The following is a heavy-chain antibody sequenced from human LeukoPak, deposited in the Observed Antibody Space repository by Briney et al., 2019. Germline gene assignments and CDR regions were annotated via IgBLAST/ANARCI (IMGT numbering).Heavy chain of an antibody. D-gene: IGHD5-18*01. Sequence: GVSLRLSCSASGFTFRSYAMHWVRQAPGKGLEYVSGIGSNGGTAYYAESVQGRFTISRDNSKNTLYLQMSSLRAEDTAVYYCVKTQQPFWGQGTLVTVSS. CDR1: GFTFRSYA. V-gene: IGHV3-64D*06. CDR2: IGSNGGTA. CDR3: VKTQQPF. J-gene: IGHJ4*02.